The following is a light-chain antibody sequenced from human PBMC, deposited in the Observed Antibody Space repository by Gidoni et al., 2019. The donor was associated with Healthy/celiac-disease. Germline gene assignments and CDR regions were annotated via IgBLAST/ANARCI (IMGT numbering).Light chain of an antibody. CDR2: DAS. CDR1: QSVSSY. V-gene: IGKV3-11*01. CDR3: QQRSNWPT. Sequence: ASQSVSSYLAWYQQKPGQAPRLPIYDASNRATGIPARFSGSGSGTDFPLTLSRLEPEDFAVYYCQQRSNWPTFGQGTKVEIK. J-gene: IGKJ1*01.